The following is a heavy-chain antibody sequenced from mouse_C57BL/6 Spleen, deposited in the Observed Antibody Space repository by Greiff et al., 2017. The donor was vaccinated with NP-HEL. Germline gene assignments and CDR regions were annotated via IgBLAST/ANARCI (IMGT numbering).Heavy chain of an antibody. Sequence: QVQLKQPGAELVKPGASVKMSCKASGYTFTSYWITWVKQRPGQGLEWIGDIYPGSGSTNYNEKFKSKATLTVDTSSSTAYMQLSSLTSEDSAVYYCARPLTGTGYFDYWGQGTTLTVSS. D-gene: IGHD4-1*01. CDR3: ARPLTGTGYFDY. V-gene: IGHV1-55*01. J-gene: IGHJ2*01. CDR2: IYPGSGST. CDR1: GYTFTSYW.